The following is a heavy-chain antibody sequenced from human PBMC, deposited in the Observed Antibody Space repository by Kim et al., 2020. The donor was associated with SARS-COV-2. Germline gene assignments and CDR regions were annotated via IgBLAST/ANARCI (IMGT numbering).Heavy chain of an antibody. V-gene: IGHV4-59*01. CDR3: AKVNMTTVTNVPYYYYYYGMDV. CDR1: GGSISSYY. Sequence: SETLSLTCTVSGGSISSYYWSWIRQPPGKGLEWIGYIYYSGSTNYNPSLKSRVTISVDTSKNQFSLKLSSVTAADTAVYYCAKVNMTTVTNVPYYYYYYGMDVWGQGTTVTVSS. CDR2: IYYSGST. J-gene: IGHJ6*02. D-gene: IGHD4-17*01.